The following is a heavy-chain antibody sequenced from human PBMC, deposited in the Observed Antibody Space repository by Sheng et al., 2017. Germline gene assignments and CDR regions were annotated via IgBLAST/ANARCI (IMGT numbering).Heavy chain of an antibody. CDR2: VYQSGTT. Sequence: QVQLQESGPGLVEPSETLSLTCTVSGSSIATDYYWAWVRQTPGKGLEWIGSVYQSGTTYINPSLKGRATISVDTSNNKFSLRMTSVTVEDAAVYYCARDFKLHWGTPPWYFDLVGPGTLVTVSS. J-gene: IGHJ2*01. CDR1: GSSIATDYY. D-gene: IGHD3-16*01. CDR3: ARDFKLHWGTPPWYFDL. V-gene: IGHV4-38-2*02.